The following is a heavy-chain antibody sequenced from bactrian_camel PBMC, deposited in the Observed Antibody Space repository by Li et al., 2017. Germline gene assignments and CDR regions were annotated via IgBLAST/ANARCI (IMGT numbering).Heavy chain of an antibody. Sequence: HVQLVESGVGLVQAWGSLRLSCTVSGLTFDDYAMAWFRQIPGKEREAVSAITESGSVTDYADSVKGRFTISRDNAKNTVFMQLNSLKTEDMAMYHCAKGGVSSYSGYEYFGYWGQGTQVTVS. CDR1: GLTFDDYA. CDR2: ITESGSVT. V-gene: IGHV3S61*01. CDR3: AKGGVSSYSGYEYFGY. J-gene: IGHJ6*01. D-gene: IGHD4*01.